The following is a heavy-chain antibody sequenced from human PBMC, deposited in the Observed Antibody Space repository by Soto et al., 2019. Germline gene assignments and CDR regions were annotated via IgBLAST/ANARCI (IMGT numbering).Heavy chain of an antibody. CDR2: INAGNGNT. J-gene: IGHJ4*02. Sequence: QVQLVQSGAEVKKPGASVKVSCKASGYTLTSYAMHWVRQAPGQRLEWMGWINAGNGNTKYSQKFQGRVTITRDTSASTAYMELSSLRSEDTAVYYCARDLGWWPWDYWGQGTLVTVSS. CDR1: GYTLTSYA. V-gene: IGHV1-3*01. CDR3: ARDLGWWPWDY. D-gene: IGHD2-15*01.